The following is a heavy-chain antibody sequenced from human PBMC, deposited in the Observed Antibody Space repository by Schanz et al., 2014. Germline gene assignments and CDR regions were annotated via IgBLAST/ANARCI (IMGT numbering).Heavy chain of an antibody. J-gene: IGHJ4*02. Sequence: QVQLVRSGAEVKKPGSSVKVSCKASGGTFSTYTISWVRQAPGQGLEWMGRIIPILGIANYAQKFQGRVTITADKSTFTAYMDVSSLRSEDTAVYYCASSGAGYSSSWDFDYWGQGTLVIVSS. CDR2: IIPILGIA. CDR3: ASSGAGYSSSWDFDY. CDR1: GGTFSTYT. D-gene: IGHD6-13*01. V-gene: IGHV1-69*02.